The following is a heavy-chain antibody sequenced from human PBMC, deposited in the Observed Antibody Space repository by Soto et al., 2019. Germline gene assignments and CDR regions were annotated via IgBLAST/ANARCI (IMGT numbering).Heavy chain of an antibody. CDR3: GRVVEGATRHTDPDS. V-gene: IGHV4-39*01. J-gene: IGHJ5*01. CDR1: GVSIHNSHSF. D-gene: IGHD2-21*01. Sequence: SKTLSLTCTVSGVSIHNSHSFWAWIRQPPGKGLEFIGSVYHNGGAHYNSSLKSRVTISVDTAHNQVSLRMRSLTAADTAVYYCGRVVEGATRHTDPDSWGQGILVTVSS. CDR2: VYHNGGA.